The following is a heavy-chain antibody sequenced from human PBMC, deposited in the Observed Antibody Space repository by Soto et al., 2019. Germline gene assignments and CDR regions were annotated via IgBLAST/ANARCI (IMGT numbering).Heavy chain of an antibody. J-gene: IGHJ4*01. Sequence: GESPQISFQGSGDTFTTYLITWVRQMPVRGLEWQGRIDPSDSYTNYSPSFQGHVTISADKSTNTAYLEWRSLKASDSAIYYCARPRKDDVDRAYEYGGHGNSVTVSP. CDR3: ARPRKDDVDRAYEY. CDR2: IDPSDSYT. V-gene: IGHV5-10-1*01. CDR1: GDTFTTYL. D-gene: IGHD3-22*01.